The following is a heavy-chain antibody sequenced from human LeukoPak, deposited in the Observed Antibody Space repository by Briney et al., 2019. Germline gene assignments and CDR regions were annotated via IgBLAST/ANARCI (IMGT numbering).Heavy chain of an antibody. J-gene: IGHJ4*02. CDR1: GFIYSSYA. D-gene: IGHD6-19*01. CDR2: ISGSGGST. CDR3: AKGSSGWYPPDY. Sequence: GGSLRLSCAASGFIYSSYAMSWVRQAPGKGLEWVSTISGSGGSTYYADSVKGRFSISRDNAKNSLYLQMNSLRAEDTALYYCAKGSSGWYPPDYWGQGTLVTVSS. V-gene: IGHV3-23*01.